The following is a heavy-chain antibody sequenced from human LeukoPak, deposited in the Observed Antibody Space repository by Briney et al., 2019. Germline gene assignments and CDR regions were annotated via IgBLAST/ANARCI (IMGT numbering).Heavy chain of an antibody. Sequence: PGGSLRLSCAASGFMFSDYYMSWIRQAPGKGLEWVSYISPSGSTIFYADSVKGRFTISRENAKNSLFLQMNNLGVEDTAVYYCARAPPDWECSNSICYTWYFDLWGRGTLVTVSS. CDR1: GFMFSDYY. CDR2: ISPSGSTI. D-gene: IGHD2-2*02. V-gene: IGHV3-11*04. J-gene: IGHJ2*01. CDR3: ARAPPDWECSNSICYTWYFDL.